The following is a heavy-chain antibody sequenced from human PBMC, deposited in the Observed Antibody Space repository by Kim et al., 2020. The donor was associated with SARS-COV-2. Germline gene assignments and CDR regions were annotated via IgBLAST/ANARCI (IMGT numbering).Heavy chain of an antibody. Sequence: SETLSLTCTVSGGSISSSSYYWGWIRQPPGRGLEWIGSIYYSGSTYYNPSLKSRVTISVDTSKNQFSLKLSSVTAADTAVYYCASYRDGDNPVDYWGQGTLVTVSS. J-gene: IGHJ4*02. CDR1: GGSISSSSYY. CDR2: IYYSGST. CDR3: ASYRDGDNPVDY. V-gene: IGHV4-39*01. D-gene: IGHD1-1*01.